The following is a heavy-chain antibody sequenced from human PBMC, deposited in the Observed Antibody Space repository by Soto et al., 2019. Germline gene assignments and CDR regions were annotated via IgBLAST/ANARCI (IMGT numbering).Heavy chain of an antibody. V-gene: IGHV4-34*01. Sequence: PSETLSLTCAVYGGSFSGYYWSWIRQPPGKGLEWIGEINHSGSTNYNPPLKSRVTISVDTSKNQFSLKLSSVTAADTAVYYCARTIAAAGPFGYWGQGTLVTVSS. CDR3: ARTIAAAGPFGY. CDR2: INHSGST. J-gene: IGHJ4*02. CDR1: GGSFSGYY. D-gene: IGHD6-13*01.